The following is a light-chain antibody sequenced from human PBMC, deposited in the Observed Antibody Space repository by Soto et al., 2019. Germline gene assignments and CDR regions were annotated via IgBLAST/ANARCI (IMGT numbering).Light chain of an antibody. V-gene: IGLV2-14*03. Sequence: QSALTQPASVSGSPGQSITISCTGTSSDVGGYIYVSWYQQHPGKAPKLMIYDVINRPSGVSNRFSGSKSGNTASLTISGLQAEDEADYYCSSYTSSNTLVFGGGTQLTVL. CDR3: SSYTSSNTLV. CDR1: SSDVGGYIY. CDR2: DVI. J-gene: IGLJ2*01.